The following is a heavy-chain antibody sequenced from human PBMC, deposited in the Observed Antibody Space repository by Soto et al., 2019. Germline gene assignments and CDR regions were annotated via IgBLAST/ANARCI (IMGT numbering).Heavy chain of an antibody. V-gene: IGHV3-30*18. Sequence: QEQLVESGGGVVQPGKSLRLSCAASGFTFNTYGTHWVRQAPGKGLEWVAVISYDGSEKYYVDSVKGRFTISKDNSKNTLYLQMNSLRPEDTAVYYCAKSPNFYCSSPNCYKYYFDHWGQGTRVTVSS. CDR3: AKSPNFYCSSPNCYKYYFDH. CDR2: ISYDGSEK. D-gene: IGHD2-2*02. CDR1: GFTFNTYG. J-gene: IGHJ4*02.